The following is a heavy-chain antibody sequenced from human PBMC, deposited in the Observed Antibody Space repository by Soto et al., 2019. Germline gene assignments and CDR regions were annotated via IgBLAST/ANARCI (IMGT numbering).Heavy chain of an antibody. CDR3: ARAPYGDPLYFDY. V-gene: IGHV4-30-2*01. CDR1: GGSISSGGYS. D-gene: IGHD4-17*01. CDR2: IYHSGST. Sequence: SETLSLTCAVSGGSISSGGYSWSWIRQPPGKGLEWIGYIYHSGSTYYNPSLKSRVTISVDRSKNQFSLKLSSVTAADTAVYYCARAPYGDPLYFDYWGQGTLVTVSS. J-gene: IGHJ4*02.